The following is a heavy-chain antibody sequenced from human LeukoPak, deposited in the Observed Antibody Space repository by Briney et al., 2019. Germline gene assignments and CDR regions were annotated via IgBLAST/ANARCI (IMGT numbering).Heavy chain of an antibody. CDR2: IYYSGST. CDR1: GGSVSSGDYY. J-gene: IGHJ4*02. CDR3: AALSSSWYSINY. Sequence: SETLSLTCTVSGGSVSSGDYYWSWIRQHPGKGLEWIGYIYYSGSTYYNPSLKSRVTISVDTSKNQFSLKLSSVTAADTAVYYCAALSSSWYSINYWGQGTLVTVSS. D-gene: IGHD6-13*01. V-gene: IGHV4-31*03.